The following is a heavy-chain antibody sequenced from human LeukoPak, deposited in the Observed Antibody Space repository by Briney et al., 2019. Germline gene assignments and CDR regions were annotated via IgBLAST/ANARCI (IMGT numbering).Heavy chain of an antibody. CDR1: GYTFTGYF. J-gene: IGHJ4*02. V-gene: IGHV1-2*02. CDR2: INPNSGDT. CDR3: ARGDSGGYHFFPTDY. D-gene: IGHD3-22*01. Sequence: GASVKVSCKASGYTFTGYFMHWVRQAPGQGLEWMGWINPNSGDTYSAQNFQGRVTMTRDTSISTAYMELSRLRSDDTAVYYCARGDSGGYHFFPTDYWGQGTLVTVSS.